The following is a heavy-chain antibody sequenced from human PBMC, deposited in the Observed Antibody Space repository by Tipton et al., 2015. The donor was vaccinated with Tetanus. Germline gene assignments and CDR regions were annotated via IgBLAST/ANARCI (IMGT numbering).Heavy chain of an antibody. CDR2: IRSSGGNT. J-gene: IGHJ4*02. V-gene: IGHV3-23*01. Sequence: SLRLSCAAAGFTFGTYDMSWVRQAPGKGLEWVSTIRSSGGNTYYADSVKGRFTVSRDNSKNTLFLQMNSLRAEDSAVYHCVNGEWHDYWGQGARVTVSS. D-gene: IGHD3-10*01. CDR3: VNGEWHDY. CDR1: GFTFGTYD.